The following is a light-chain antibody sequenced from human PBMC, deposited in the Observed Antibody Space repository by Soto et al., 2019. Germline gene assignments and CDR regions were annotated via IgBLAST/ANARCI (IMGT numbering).Light chain of an antibody. CDR2: EVT. V-gene: IGLV2-14*01. J-gene: IGLJ3*02. Sequence: QSVLTQPASASGSPGQSITISCTGTSSDVGAYNYVSWYQQHPGEAPKVMIYEVTNRPSGISDRFSGSKSGNTASLTISGLQADDEADYYCCSYTTSSTWVFGGGTKLTVL. CDR1: SSDVGAYNY. CDR3: CSYTTSSTWV.